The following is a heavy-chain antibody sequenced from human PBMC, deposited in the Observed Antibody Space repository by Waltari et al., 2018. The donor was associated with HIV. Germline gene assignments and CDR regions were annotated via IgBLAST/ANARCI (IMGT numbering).Heavy chain of an antibody. V-gene: IGHV1-2*06. CDR2: SNPNSGGT. D-gene: IGHD3-10*01. J-gene: IGHJ6*02. Sequence: QVQLVQSGAEVKKPGASVKVSCKASGYTFTGYYMHWVRQAPGQGLEWMERSNPNSGGTTYARKFQGRVTRTRDTSISTAYMGLSRLRSDDTAVYYCARDGRLWFGELFNGMDVWGQGTTVTVSS. CDR1: GYTFTGYY. CDR3: ARDGRLWFGELFNGMDV.